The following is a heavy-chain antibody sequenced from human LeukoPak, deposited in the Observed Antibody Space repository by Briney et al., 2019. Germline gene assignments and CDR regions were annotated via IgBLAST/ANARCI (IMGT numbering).Heavy chain of an antibody. CDR2: VFYSGDT. CDR1: GGSISSRTHY. D-gene: IGHD2-8*01. V-gene: IGHV4-39*02. Sequence: TSETLSLTCTVSGGSISSRTHYWGWIRQSPGKGLEWIASVFYSGDTYYNPSLKSRVTISVGTTNNHFSLKLTSVTASDTAVYYCARSIGMLYTVGGFDPWGQGALVTVSS. J-gene: IGHJ5*02. CDR3: ARSIGMLYTVGGFDP.